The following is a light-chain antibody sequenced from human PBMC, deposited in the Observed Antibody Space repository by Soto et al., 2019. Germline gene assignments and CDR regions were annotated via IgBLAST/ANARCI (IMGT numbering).Light chain of an antibody. Sequence: DIQMTQSQSSVSASVGDSVTITCRASQGISSCLAWYQHKPGKAPKILIYVASSLQSGVPSRFSSRGSGTDFTLTISSLQPEDFATYYCQQANSFPWTFGQGTKVEIK. V-gene: IGKV1-12*01. J-gene: IGKJ1*01. CDR2: VAS. CDR1: QGISSC. CDR3: QQANSFPWT.